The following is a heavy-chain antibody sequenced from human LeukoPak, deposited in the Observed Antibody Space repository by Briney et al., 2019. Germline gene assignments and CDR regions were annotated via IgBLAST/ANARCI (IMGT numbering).Heavy chain of an antibody. D-gene: IGHD6-6*01. CDR3: ARGLTVPARRCMGY. CDR1: GGSFSGYY. J-gene: IGHJ4*02. Sequence: SETLSLTCAVSGGSFSGYYWTWIRQTPDKGLEWIGEANHSGYTDYNPSLMGRVTISVDTSRKEFYLQLISVTAADTAVYYCARGLTVPARRCMGYWGQGTRVTVSS. V-gene: IGHV4-34*01. CDR2: ANHSGYT.